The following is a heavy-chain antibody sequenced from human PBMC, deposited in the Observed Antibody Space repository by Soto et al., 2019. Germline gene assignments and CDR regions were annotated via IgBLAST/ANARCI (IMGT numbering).Heavy chain of an antibody. D-gene: IGHD5-18*01. V-gene: IGHV1-18*01. CDR2: ISAYNGNT. Sequence: ASVKVSCKASGYTFTSYGISWVRQAPGQGLEWMGWISAYNGNTNYAQKLQGRVTMTTDTSTSTAYMELRSLRSDDTAVYYCARDRGYSYGLRFYYYYYYGMDVWGQGTTVTVYS. CDR1: GYTFTSYG. J-gene: IGHJ6*01. CDR3: ARDRGYSYGLRFYYYYYYGMDV.